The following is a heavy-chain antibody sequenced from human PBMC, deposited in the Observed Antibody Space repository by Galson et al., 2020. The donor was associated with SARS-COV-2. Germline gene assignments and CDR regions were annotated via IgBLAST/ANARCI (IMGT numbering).Heavy chain of an antibody. CDR2: INYYGNT. CDR1: GDSMSNYY. V-gene: IGHV4-59*08. CDR3: ARLRRYDRGNRDSFYFDY. D-gene: IGHD3-22*01. J-gene: IGHJ4*02. Sequence: ETSETLSLTCAVSGDSMSNYYWSWIRQPPGKGLEWIASINYYGNTYDNPSLKSRISISVDTSKNQFSLILTSVTAADTAVYYCARLRRYDRGNRDSFYFDYWGQGTRVTVSS.